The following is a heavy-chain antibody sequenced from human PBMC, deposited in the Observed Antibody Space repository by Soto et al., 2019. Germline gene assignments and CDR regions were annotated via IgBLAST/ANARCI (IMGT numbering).Heavy chain of an antibody. CDR2: ISYDGSNK. CDR1: GFTFSSYG. CDR3: AKVGIYEVYGDYDLYYYGMDV. J-gene: IGHJ6*02. Sequence: GGSLRLSCAASGFTFSSYGMNWVRQAPGKGLEWVAVISYDGSNKYYADSVKGRFTISRDNSKNTLYLRMNSLRAEDTAVYYCAKVGIYEVYGDYDLYYYGMDVWGQGTTVTVSS. D-gene: IGHD4-17*01. V-gene: IGHV3-30*18.